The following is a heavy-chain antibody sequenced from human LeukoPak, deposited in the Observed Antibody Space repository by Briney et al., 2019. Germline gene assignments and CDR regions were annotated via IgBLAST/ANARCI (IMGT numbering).Heavy chain of an antibody. V-gene: IGHV1-18*01. Sequence: ASVKVSCKASGYTFTSYGISWVRQAPGQGLEWMGWISAYNGNTNYAQKLQGRVTMTTDTSTSTAYMELRSLRSDDTAVYYCVTGRCVGSTQCYYFESWGQGTLLTVSS. CDR3: VTGRCVGSTQCYYFES. D-gene: IGHD2-2*01. J-gene: IGHJ4*01. CDR2: ISAYNGNT. CDR1: GYTFTSYG.